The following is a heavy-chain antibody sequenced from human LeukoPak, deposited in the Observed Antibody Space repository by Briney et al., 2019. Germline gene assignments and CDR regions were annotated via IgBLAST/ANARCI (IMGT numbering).Heavy chain of an antibody. Sequence: GGSLRLSCAASGFTFSNGWMSWVRQAPGKGLEWVAVIWYDGSNKYYADSVKGRFTISRDNSKNTLYLQMNSLRAEDTAVYYCARAPGGYCSSTSCNCGYWGQGTLSPSPQ. J-gene: IGHJ4*02. CDR3: ARAPGGYCSSTSCNCGY. D-gene: IGHD2-2*01. CDR2: IWYDGSNK. CDR1: GFTFSNGW. V-gene: IGHV3-33*08.